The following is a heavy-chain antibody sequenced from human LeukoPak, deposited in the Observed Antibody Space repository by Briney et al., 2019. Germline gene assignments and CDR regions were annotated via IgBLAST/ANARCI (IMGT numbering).Heavy chain of an antibody. CDR2: LSGSDRTT. CDR3: AKVSSGWSLDY. Sequence: GGSLRLSCATSGFTFSSYAMSWLRQGLGKGLEWVSSLSGSDRTTYYADSVKGRFTISRDNSKNTLYLQMSRLRGEDTAVYYCAKVSSGWSLDYWGQGTLVTVSS. CDR1: GFTFSSYA. J-gene: IGHJ4*02. V-gene: IGHV3-23*01. D-gene: IGHD6-19*01.